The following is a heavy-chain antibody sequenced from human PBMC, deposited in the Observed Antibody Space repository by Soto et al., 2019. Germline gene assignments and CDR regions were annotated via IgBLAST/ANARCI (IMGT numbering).Heavy chain of an antibody. CDR1: GFSLSNARMG. CDR2: ISSNDEK. D-gene: IGHD3-3*01. Sequence: SGPTLVNPTETLTLTCTVSGFSLSNARMGVSWICQPPGKALEWLAHISSNDEKSYSTSLKSRLTISKDTSKSQVVLTMTNMDPVDTATYYCARIPVLRFLEWFPDYYYYGMDVWGQGTTVTVSS. V-gene: IGHV2-26*01. CDR3: ARIPVLRFLEWFPDYYYYGMDV. J-gene: IGHJ6*02.